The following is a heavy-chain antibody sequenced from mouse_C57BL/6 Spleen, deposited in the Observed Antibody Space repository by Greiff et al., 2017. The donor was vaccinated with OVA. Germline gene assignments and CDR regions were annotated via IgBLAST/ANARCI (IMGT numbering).Heavy chain of an antibody. Sequence: QVQLKESGPGLVQPSQSLSITCTVSGFSLTSYGVHWVRQSPGKGLEWLGVIRSGGSRAYNAAFISRLSISKDNSKSQVFFKMNSLQADDTAIYYCARVPSLLMDYWGQGTSVTVSS. CDR2: IRSGGSR. CDR3: ARVPSLLMDY. D-gene: IGHD2-10*01. J-gene: IGHJ4*01. V-gene: IGHV2-2*01. CDR1: GFSLTSYG.